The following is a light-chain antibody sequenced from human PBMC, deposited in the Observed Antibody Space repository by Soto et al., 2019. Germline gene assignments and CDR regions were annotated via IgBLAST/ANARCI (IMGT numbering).Light chain of an antibody. CDR3: SSYAGSSNV. CDR1: SSDVGGYNY. J-gene: IGLJ1*01. CDR2: EVN. V-gene: IGLV2-8*01. Sequence: QSVLTRPPSASGSPGQSVAISCTGTSSDVGGYNYVSWYQQHPGKAPKLMIYEVNKRPAGVPDRFSGSKSGNTASLTVSGLQAEDEADYYSSSYAGSSNVFGTGTKVTVL.